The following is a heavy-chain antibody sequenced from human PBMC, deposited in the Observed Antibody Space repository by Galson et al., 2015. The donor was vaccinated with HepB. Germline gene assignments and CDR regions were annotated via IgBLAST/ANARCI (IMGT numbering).Heavy chain of an antibody. CDR2: INPNSGGT. D-gene: IGHD3-22*01. CDR3: ARGTYYYDSSGSKKFDY. CDR1: GYTFTGYY. Sequence: SVKVSCKASGYTFTGYYMHWVRQAPGQGLEWMGRINPNSGGTNYAQKFQGRVTMTRDTSISTAYMELRRLRSDDTAVYYCARGTYYYDSSGSKKFDYWGQGTLVTVSS. J-gene: IGHJ4*02. V-gene: IGHV1-2*06.